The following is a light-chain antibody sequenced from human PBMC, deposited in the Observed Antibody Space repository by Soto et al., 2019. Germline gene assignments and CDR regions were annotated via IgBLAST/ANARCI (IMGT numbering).Light chain of an antibody. Sequence: EILMTQSPATLSLSPGERATLSCRASQSVSTYVAWFQHKLGQAPRLLIYDASYRAIGVPARFSGGGSGTDFTLTISSLEPEDFAVYYCQQRSNWPGTFGRGTKVDIK. CDR3: QQRSNWPGT. J-gene: IGKJ2*01. V-gene: IGKV3-11*01. CDR2: DAS. CDR1: QSVSTY.